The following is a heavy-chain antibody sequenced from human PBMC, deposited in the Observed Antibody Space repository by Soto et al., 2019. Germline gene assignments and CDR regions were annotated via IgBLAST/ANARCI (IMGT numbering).Heavy chain of an antibody. J-gene: IGHJ4*02. V-gene: IGHV3-15*07. CDR3: TTTLYYYDNGGDTWLGY. Sequence: EVQLVESGGNLVKPGGSLRLSCAVSGFTFNNAWMNWVRQAPGKGLEWVGRIKSKTDGGAKDYAAPVKGRLTISRDDARDTLYMQMDSLKTEDTAVYYCTTTLYYYDNGGDTWLGYWGRGTLVTVSS. D-gene: IGHD3-22*01. CDR2: IKSKTDGGAK. CDR1: GFTFNNAW.